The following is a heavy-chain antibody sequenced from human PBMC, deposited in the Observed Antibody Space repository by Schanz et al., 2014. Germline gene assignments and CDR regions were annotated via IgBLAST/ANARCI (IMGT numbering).Heavy chain of an antibody. V-gene: IGHV3-21*01. J-gene: IGHJ4*03. CDR2: ISSSSSYI. CDR3: ARDYAGFDC. D-gene: IGHD3-16*01. Sequence: EVQLVESGGGLVQPGGSLRLSCAASGFAFRNYAMTWVRQAPGKGLEWVSYISSSSSYIYYADSMKGRFTISRDNAKNSLYLQMNSLRAEDTAVYYCARDYAGFDCWGQGTVVAVS. CDR1: GFAFRNYA.